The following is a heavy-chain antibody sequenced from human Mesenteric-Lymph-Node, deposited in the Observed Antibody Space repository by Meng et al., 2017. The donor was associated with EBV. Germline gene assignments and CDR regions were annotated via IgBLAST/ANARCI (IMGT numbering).Heavy chain of an antibody. J-gene: IGHJ4*02. V-gene: IGHV4-34*02. CDR2: ISHGGSI. Sequence: VQLQPWGGGLLKPAATPCPPCPVLGQSFTPYFRSGIRQPPGKGLEWIGEISHGGSINYNPSLKSRLTISVDTSNNLFSLNINSVTVADTAVYYCARGGLQSSGWYKERPHWGQGTLVTVSS. CDR3: ARGGLQSSGWYKERPH. D-gene: IGHD6-19*01. CDR1: GQSFTPYF.